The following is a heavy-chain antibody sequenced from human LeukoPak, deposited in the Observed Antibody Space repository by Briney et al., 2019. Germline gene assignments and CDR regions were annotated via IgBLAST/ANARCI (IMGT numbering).Heavy chain of an antibody. Sequence: GGSLRLSCAASGFTFSGYGMHWVRQGPGKGLEWGGFIRSKAYGGTTEDAASVKGRFTISRDDSKSIAYLQMNSLKTEDTAVYYCTRTLRLGAYYYGSGSYGPLAYWGQGTLVTVSS. D-gene: IGHD3-10*01. V-gene: IGHV3-49*04. CDR2: IRSKAYGGTT. J-gene: IGHJ4*02. CDR1: GFTFSGYG. CDR3: TRTLRLGAYYYGSGSYGPLAY.